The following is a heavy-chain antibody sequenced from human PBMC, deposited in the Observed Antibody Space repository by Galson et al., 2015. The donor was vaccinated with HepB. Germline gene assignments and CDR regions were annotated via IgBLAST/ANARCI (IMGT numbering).Heavy chain of an antibody. CDR1: GDSVSSNSAA. V-gene: IGHV6-1*01. D-gene: IGHD7-27*01. CDR2: TYYRSRWYN. CDR3: ARERNWANDY. Sequence: CAISGDSVSSNSAAWNWIRRSPSRGLEWLGRTYYRSRWYNDYAVSVKSRITINPDTSKNQFSLQLNSVTPEDTAVYYCARERNWANDYWGQGTLVTVSS. J-gene: IGHJ4*02.